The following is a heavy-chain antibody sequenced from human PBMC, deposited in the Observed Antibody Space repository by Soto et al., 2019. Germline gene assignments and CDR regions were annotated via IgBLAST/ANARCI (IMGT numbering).Heavy chain of an antibody. J-gene: IGHJ4*01. V-gene: IGHV1-69*13. D-gene: IGHD2-2*01. CDR1: GGTFSSYA. CDR2: IIPIFGTA. CDR3: TTDSYINMPIVRFDY. Sequence: SVKVSCKASGGTFSSYAISWVRQAPGQGLEWMGGIIPIFGTANYAQKFQGRVTITADESTSTAYMEMSSLRTEDTAVYYCTTDSYINMPIVRFDYWGHGTLVTVSS.